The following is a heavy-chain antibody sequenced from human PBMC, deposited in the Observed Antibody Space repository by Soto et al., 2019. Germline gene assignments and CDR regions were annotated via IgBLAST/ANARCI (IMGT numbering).Heavy chain of an antibody. V-gene: IGHV4-31*03. CDR1: GASIRSGGYY. Sequence: SETLSLTCSVSGASIRSGGYYWSWLRQSPGKGLEWIGHIYYTGSTFYSPSLKSRLTISLDTSKNQFSLDLRSVTAADTAMYYCERIETASLKWDRRTLVKVSS. CDR2: IYYTGST. CDR3: ERIETASLK. J-gene: IGHJ4*02.